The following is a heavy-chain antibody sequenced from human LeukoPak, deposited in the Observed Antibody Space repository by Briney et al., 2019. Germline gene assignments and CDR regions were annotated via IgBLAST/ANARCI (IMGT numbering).Heavy chain of an antibody. CDR2: ISGSGGST. Sequence: QPGGSLRLSCAASGFTFSSYAMSWVRQAPGKGLEWVSAISGSGGSTYYADSVKGRFTISRDNAKNSLYLQMSSLRAEDTAVYYCARGGRPDYWGQGTLVTVSS. CDR1: GFTFSSYA. J-gene: IGHJ4*02. V-gene: IGHV3-23*01. CDR3: ARGGRPDY. D-gene: IGHD3-10*01.